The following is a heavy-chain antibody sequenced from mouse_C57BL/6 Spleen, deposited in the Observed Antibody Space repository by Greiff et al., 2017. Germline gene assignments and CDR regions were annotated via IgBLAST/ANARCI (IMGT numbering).Heavy chain of an antibody. V-gene: IGHV1-5*01. Sequence: VQLQQSGTVLARPGASVKMSCKTSGYTFTSYWMHWVKQRPGQGLEWIGAIYPGNSDTSYNQKFKGKAKLTAVTSASTAYMELSSLTNEDSAVYYWTRGENFGDGGLAYWGQGTLVTVSA. CDR2: IYPGNSDT. D-gene: IGHD3-3*01. CDR1: GYTFTSYW. CDR3: TRGENFGDGGLAY. J-gene: IGHJ3*01.